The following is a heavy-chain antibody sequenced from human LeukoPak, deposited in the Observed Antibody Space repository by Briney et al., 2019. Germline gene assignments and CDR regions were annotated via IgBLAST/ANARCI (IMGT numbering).Heavy chain of an antibody. CDR3: ARVPLWWLTPFDF. D-gene: IGHD5-12*01. Sequence: PSETLSLTCAVSVGSLSPHYWSWIRRPLGKGLEWIGEINNRGTTNYSPPLRGRATISVDTSKNQFSLRLTSVTAADTAMYYCARVPLWWLTPFDFWGQGTLATVSS. CDR2: INNRGTT. V-gene: IGHV4-34*01. CDR1: VGSLSPHY. J-gene: IGHJ4*02.